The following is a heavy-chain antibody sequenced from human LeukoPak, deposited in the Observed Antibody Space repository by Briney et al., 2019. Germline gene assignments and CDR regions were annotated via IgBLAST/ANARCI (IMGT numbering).Heavy chain of an antibody. CDR1: GFTVSSNY. Sequence: GGSLRLSCAASGFTVSSNYMSWVRQAPGKGLEWVSVIYSGGSTYYADSVKGGFTISRDNSKITLYLQMNSVRAEDTAVYYCARVDRGYYYVDYWGQGTLVTVSS. D-gene: IGHD3-3*01. CDR3: ARVDRGYYYVDY. J-gene: IGHJ4*02. CDR2: IYSGGST. V-gene: IGHV3-53*01.